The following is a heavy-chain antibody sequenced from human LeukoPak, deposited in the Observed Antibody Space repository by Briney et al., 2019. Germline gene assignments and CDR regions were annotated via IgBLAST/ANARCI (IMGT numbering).Heavy chain of an antibody. D-gene: IGHD3-22*01. V-gene: IGHV3-74*01. CDR1: GFTFSHYW. J-gene: IGHJ4*02. CDR2: TNTDGSST. CDR3: VPTDSSGLD. Sequence: PGGSLRLSCEASGFTFSHYWMHWVRRAPGKGLVWVSRTNTDGSSTTYVDSVKGRFTISRDNAKNTMYLQMNSLRAEDTAVYYCVPTDSSGLDWGQGTLVTVSS.